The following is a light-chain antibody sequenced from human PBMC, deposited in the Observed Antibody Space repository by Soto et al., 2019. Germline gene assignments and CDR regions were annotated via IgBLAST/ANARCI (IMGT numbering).Light chain of an antibody. CDR1: QTVNNY. CDR3: QQRGNWSWLT. V-gene: IGKV3-11*01. CDR2: DAS. Sequence: EIVLKQSPGTLSLSPGERATLSCRASQTVNNYLAWYQQKPGQAPRLVIYDASNRATAIPARFSGSGAGTVCTVTLRRLEPEDAALYACQQRGNWSWLTLGGGNRVEIK. J-gene: IGKJ4*01.